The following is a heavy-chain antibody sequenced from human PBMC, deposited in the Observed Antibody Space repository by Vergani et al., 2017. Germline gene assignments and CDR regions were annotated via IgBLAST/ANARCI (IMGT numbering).Heavy chain of an antibody. J-gene: IGHJ6*03. Sequence: QVQLVQSGAEVKKPGASVKVSCKASGYTFTSYYMHWVRQAPGQGLEWMGGIIPIFGTANYAQKFQGRVTITADESTSTAYMELSSLRSEDTAVYYCARAPIAAAGSTAYYMDVWGKGTTVTVSS. V-gene: IGHV1-69*01. CDR3: ARAPIAAAGSTAYYMDV. CDR1: GYTFTSYY. D-gene: IGHD6-13*01. CDR2: IIPIFGTA.